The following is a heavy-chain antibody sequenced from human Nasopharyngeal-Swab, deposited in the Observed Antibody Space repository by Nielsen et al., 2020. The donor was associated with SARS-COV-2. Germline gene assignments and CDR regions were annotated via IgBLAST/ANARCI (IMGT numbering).Heavy chain of an antibody. CDR3: ARDLSSIWTSGLGV. V-gene: IGHV3-72*01. J-gene: IGHJ6*02. Sequence: GGSLRLSCAASGFTFSAHYMDWVRQAPGKGLEWVGRSRNKANSYTTEYAASVKGRFTISRDASKNSLYLQMSSLRTEDTALYYCARDLSSIWTSGLGVWGQGTTVIVSS. CDR2: SRNKANSYTT. D-gene: IGHD6-13*01. CDR1: GFTFSAHY.